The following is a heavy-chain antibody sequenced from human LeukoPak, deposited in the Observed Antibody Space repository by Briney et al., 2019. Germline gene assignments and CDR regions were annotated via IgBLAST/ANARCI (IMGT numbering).Heavy chain of an antibody. CDR3: ARVGGGSDPYYAMDV. J-gene: IGHJ6*02. Sequence: SETLSLTCTVSGASINIYTYYWGWIRQPPGKGLEWIGRVSYSGSPYYNPSLTSRATISVDTSRNQVSLKLTSVTAADTAVYCCARVGGGSDPYYAMDVWGQGTTVTVSS. D-gene: IGHD2-15*01. CDR1: GASINIYTYY. CDR2: VSYSGSP. V-gene: IGHV4-39*07.